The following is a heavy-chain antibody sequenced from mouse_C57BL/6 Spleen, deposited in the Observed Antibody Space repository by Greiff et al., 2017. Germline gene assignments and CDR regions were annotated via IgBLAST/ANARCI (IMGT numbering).Heavy chain of an antibody. J-gene: IGHJ4*01. CDR3: ARRGVAMDY. CDR1: GFTFSDYG. Sequence: EVNVVESGGGLVKPGGSLKLSCAASGFTFSDYGMHWVRQAPEQGLEWVAYISSGSSTIYYADTVKGRFTISRDNDQNTLFLQMACLRSEDTSMYYCARRGVAMDYWGQGTSVTVYS. CDR2: ISSGSSTI. V-gene: IGHV5-17*01.